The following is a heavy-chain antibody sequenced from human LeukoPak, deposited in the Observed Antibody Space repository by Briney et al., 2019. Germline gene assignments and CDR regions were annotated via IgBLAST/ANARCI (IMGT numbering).Heavy chain of an antibody. CDR1: GGSVSSSSYY. V-gene: IGHV4-39*01. CDR3: ARHEGTSGWPFDY. CDR2: IHYSGST. Sequence: KPSETLSLTCTVSGGSVSSSSYYWGWIRQPPGKGLEWIGNIHYSGSTDCNPSLKSRVTISVDTSKNQFSLKLTSVTAADTAVYYCARHEGTSGWPFDYWGQGTLVTVSS. J-gene: IGHJ4*02. D-gene: IGHD6-19*01.